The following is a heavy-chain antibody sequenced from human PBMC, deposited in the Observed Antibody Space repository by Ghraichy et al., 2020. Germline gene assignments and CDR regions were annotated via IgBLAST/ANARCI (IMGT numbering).Heavy chain of an antibody. D-gene: IGHD6-19*01. CDR1: GYSFTSYG. V-gene: IGHV1-18*01. J-gene: IGHJ4*02. Sequence: ASVKVSCKASGYSFTSYGISWVRQAPGQGLEWMGWISSYNGDTNYAQKFQGRVTMTTDTSTNTADMELRSLRSDDTAVYYCARDPRTAIVVAGSRSDYWGQGTLVTVSS. CDR3: ARDPRTAIVVAGSRSDY. CDR2: ISSYNGDT.